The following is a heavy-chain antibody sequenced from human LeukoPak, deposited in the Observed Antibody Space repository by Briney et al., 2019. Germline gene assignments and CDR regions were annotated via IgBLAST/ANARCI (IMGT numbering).Heavy chain of an antibody. CDR1: GFTFSSYA. Sequence: KPRRSLRLSCAASGFTFSSYAMHWVRQAPGKGLEWVAVISYDGSNKYYADSVKGRFTISRDNSKNTLYLQMNSLRAEDTAVYYCARDSGNDYGETDYWGQGTLVTVSS. D-gene: IGHD4-17*01. CDR3: ARDSGNDYGETDY. CDR2: ISYDGSNK. V-gene: IGHV3-30*04. J-gene: IGHJ4*02.